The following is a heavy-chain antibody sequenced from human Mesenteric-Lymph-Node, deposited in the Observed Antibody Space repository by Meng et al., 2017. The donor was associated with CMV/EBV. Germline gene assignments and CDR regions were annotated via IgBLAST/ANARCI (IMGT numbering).Heavy chain of an antibody. CDR1: GYSVTGHY. J-gene: IGHJ4*02. CDR3: ARVGNYFFDY. V-gene: IGHV1-2*06. D-gene: IGHD1-1*01. Sequence: SCKASGYSVTGHYLHWVRQAPGQGLEWMGRINPNSGGINYAERFQGRVTMTRDTSITTAYLELSRLRSDDRAVYYCARVGNYFFDYWGQGTLVTVSS. CDR2: INPNSGGI.